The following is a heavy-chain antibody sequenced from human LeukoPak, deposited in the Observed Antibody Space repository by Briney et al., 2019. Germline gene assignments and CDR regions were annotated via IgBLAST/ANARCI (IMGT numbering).Heavy chain of an antibody. CDR2: INSDGSST. D-gene: IGHD3-10*01. J-gene: IGHJ3*02. Sequence: GGSLRLSCAASGFTFSSYWMHWVRHAPGKGLVWVSRINSDGSSTSYADSVKGRFTISRDNSKNTLYLQMNSLRAEDTAVYYCARDALPLINYAFDIWGQGTMVTVSS. CDR1: GFTFSSYW. V-gene: IGHV3-74*01. CDR3: ARDALPLINYAFDI.